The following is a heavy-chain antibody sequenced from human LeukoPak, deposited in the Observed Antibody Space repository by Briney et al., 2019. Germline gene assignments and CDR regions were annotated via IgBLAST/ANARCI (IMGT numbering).Heavy chain of an antibody. J-gene: IGHJ4*01. CDR3: AKGIYSSGWSYFDY. CDR1: GFTFSNSA. Sequence: GSLRLSCAASGFTFSNSAMSGVRQAPGKGLEWVSTLIGSGITTYYADSGKGRFTISRDNSKNTLYLQMKSLRAEDTAVYYCAKGIYSSGWSYFDYWGHGTLVTVSS. CDR2: LIGSGITT. V-gene: IGHV3-23*01. D-gene: IGHD6-19*01.